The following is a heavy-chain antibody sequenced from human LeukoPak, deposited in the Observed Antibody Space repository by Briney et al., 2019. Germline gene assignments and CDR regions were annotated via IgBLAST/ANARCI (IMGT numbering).Heavy chain of an antibody. CDR3: ARTSRHYYGSGSNLTPWPAGMDV. CDR2: IYYSGST. J-gene: IGHJ6*02. V-gene: IGHV4-59*01. CDR1: GGSMSGFF. Sequence: PSETLSLTCSVSGGSMSGFFWTWIRQPPGKELEWVGSIYYSGSTTKYDPSLKSRVTISVDTSKSQFSLKLSSATAADTAVYYCARTSRHYYGSGSNLTPWPAGMDVWGQGTTVTVSS. D-gene: IGHD3-10*01.